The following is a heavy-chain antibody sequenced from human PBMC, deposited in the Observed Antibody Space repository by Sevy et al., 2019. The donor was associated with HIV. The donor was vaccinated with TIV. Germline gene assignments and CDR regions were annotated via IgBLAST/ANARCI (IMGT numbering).Heavy chain of an antibody. Sequence: ASVKVSCQASGFXXNRHHISWVRQAPGQGLEWMGKISVFNGNTDYAPKFHGRVTMTTDTSTFTAYMELRSLRSDDTAVYYCAKDGSAVKWFGEEGDGFDVWGQGTMVTVS. CDR1: GFXXNRHH. J-gene: IGHJ3*01. D-gene: IGHD3-10*01. CDR3: AKDGSAVKWFGEEGDGFDV. V-gene: IGHV1-18*01. CDR2: ISVFNGNT.